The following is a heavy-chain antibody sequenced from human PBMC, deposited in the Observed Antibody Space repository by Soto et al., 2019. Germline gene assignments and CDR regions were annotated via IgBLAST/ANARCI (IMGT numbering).Heavy chain of an antibody. CDR3: ARESFYDSGGFHGFDY. V-gene: IGHV4-61*08. CDR1: GGSISSGGYS. D-gene: IGHD3-22*01. CDR2: IYYSGST. Sequence: SETLSLTCAVSGGSISSGGYSWSWIRQPTGKGLEWIGYIYYSGSTNYNPSLKSRVTISVDTSKNQFSLKLSSVTAADTAVYYCARESFYDSGGFHGFDYWGQGTLVTVSS. J-gene: IGHJ4*02.